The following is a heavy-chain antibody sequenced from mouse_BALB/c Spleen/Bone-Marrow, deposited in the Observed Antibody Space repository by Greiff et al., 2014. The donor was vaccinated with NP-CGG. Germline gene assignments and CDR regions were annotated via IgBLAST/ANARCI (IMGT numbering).Heavy chain of an antibody. CDR1: GFSLTNYG. Sequence: VKLMESGPGLVAPSQSLSITCTVSGFSLTNYGVHWVRQPPGKGLEWLGVIWAGGSTNYNSALMSRLSISKDNSKSQVFLKMISLQTDDTAMYDCARVTSSAVGAMDYWGQGTSVTVST. V-gene: IGHV2-9*02. CDR3: ARVTSSAVGAMDY. J-gene: IGHJ4*01. CDR2: IWAGGST. D-gene: IGHD3-2*02.